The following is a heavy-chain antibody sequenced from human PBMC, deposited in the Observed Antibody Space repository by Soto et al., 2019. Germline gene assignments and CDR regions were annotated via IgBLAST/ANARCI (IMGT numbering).Heavy chain of an antibody. CDR2: IYHSGNT. CDR1: GDSISSGAW. Sequence: SETLSLTCAFSGDSISSGAWWSWVRQSPGKGLQWIGEIYHSGNTRNNPSLKSRVTMSVDKSNNQFSLNLMSVTAEDTAVYYCAREGARWLQSTEPDYWGQGTLVTVS. D-gene: IGHD5-12*01. CDR3: AREGARWLQSTEPDY. V-gene: IGHV4-4*02. J-gene: IGHJ4*02.